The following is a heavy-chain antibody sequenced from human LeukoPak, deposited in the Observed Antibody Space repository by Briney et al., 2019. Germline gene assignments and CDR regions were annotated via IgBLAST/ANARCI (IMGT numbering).Heavy chain of an antibody. CDR1: GGSISSYY. Sequence: SETLSLTCTVSGGSISSYYCSWIRQPAGKGLEWIGRIYISGSTNYNPSLKSRVTMSVDTSKNQFSLKLSSVTAADTAVYYCARDRGTWNDDGFDYWGQRTLVTVSS. CDR2: IYISGST. V-gene: IGHV4-4*07. J-gene: IGHJ4*02. D-gene: IGHD1-1*01. CDR3: ARDRGTWNDDGFDY.